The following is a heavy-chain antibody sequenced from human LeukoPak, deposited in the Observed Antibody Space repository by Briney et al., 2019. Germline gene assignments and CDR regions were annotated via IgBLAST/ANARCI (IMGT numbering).Heavy chain of an antibody. V-gene: IGHV3-33*06. CDR2: IYYDGNTK. Sequence: GRSLRLSCAASGFPFSLHGMHWVRQAPGKGLEWVAMIYYDGNTKRYSDSVKGRLTISRDNSKSTVYLQMNSLRVEDTAVYYCVKDSSPGYSSTPSCFDYWGQGNLVTVSS. J-gene: IGHJ4*02. CDR1: GFPFSLHG. CDR3: VKDSSPGYSSTPSCFDY. D-gene: IGHD5-18*01.